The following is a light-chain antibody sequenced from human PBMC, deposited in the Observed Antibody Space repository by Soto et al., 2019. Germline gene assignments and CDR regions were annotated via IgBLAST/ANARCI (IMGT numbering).Light chain of an antibody. CDR3: QQYGSSRWT. Sequence: EIVLTQSPDTLSLFPGERATLSCRASQSVSSTYLAWYQQKLGQAPRLLIFGASSRATGIPDRFSGSGSGTDFTLSFSRLEPEDFAVYYCQQYGSSRWTFGQGTKV. V-gene: IGKV3-20*01. CDR1: QSVSSTY. J-gene: IGKJ1*01. CDR2: GAS.